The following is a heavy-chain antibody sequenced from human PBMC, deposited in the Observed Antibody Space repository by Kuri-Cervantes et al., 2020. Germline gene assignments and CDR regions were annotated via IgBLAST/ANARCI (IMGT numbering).Heavy chain of an antibody. CDR2: ISAYNGNT. D-gene: IGHD2-15*01. CDR3: ARPGHCSGGSCRRAFVI. J-gene: IGHJ3*02. V-gene: IGHV1-18*01. Sequence: ASVKVSCKASGYTFTSYGISWVRQAPGQGLEWMGWISAYNGNTNYAQKLQGRVTMTTDTSTSTAYMELRSLRSDDTAVYYCARPGHCSGGSCRRAFVIWGPGTMVTVSS. CDR1: GYTFTSYG.